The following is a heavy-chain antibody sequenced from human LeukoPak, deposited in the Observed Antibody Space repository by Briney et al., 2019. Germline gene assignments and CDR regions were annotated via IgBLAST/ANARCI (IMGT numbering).Heavy chain of an antibody. D-gene: IGHD4-17*01. J-gene: IGHJ3*02. CDR2: IGTAGDT. Sequence: PGGSLRLSCAASGFTFSSYWMHWVRQAPGKGLVWVSAIGTAGDTYYPGSVKGRFTISRENAKNSLYLQMNSLRAGDTAVYYCARAAYGTNAFDIWGQGTMVTVSS. CDR3: ARAAYGTNAFDI. V-gene: IGHV3-13*01. CDR1: GFTFSSYW.